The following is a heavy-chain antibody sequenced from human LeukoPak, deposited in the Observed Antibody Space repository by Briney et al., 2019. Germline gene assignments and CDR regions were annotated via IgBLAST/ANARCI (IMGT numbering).Heavy chain of an antibody. Sequence: GGSLRLSCAASGFTVSSNYMSWVRQAPGKGLEWVSVIYSGGSTYYADSVKGRFTITRDNSKNTLYLQMNSLRAEDTAVYYCARCKGIPFSGSYVYWGQGTLVTVSS. D-gene: IGHD1-26*01. CDR2: IYSGGST. J-gene: IGHJ4*02. V-gene: IGHV3-53*01. CDR1: GFTVSSNY. CDR3: ARCKGIPFSGSYVY.